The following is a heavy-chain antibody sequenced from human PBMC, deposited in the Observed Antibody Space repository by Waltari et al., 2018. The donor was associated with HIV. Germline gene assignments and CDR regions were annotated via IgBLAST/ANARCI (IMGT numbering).Heavy chain of an antibody. CDR1: GGTFRSYA. D-gene: IGHD3-3*01. V-gene: IGHV1-69*12. CDR3: ARLGRSRFLEWIPFDP. J-gene: IGHJ5*02. Sequence: QVPLVQSGAEVKKPGSSVKVSCKASGGTFRSYAISWVRQAPGQGLEGMGGIIPSSGTTNHAQKFQGRVTITADESTSTANMELNSLKSEDTAVYYCARLGRSRFLEWIPFDPWGQGTLVTVSS. CDR2: IIPSSGTT.